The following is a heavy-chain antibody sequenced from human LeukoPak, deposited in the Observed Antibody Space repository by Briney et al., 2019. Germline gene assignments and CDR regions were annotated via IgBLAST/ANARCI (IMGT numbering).Heavy chain of an antibody. CDR2: MNPNSGNT. CDR3: ARGWREWSSYYYYYMDV. CDR1: GYTFTSYD. V-gene: IGHV1-8*03. D-gene: IGHD3-3*01. J-gene: IGHJ6*03. Sequence: GASVKVSCKASGYTFTSYDINWVRQATGQGLEWMGWMNPNSGNTGYAQKFQGRVTITRNTSISTAYMELSSLRSEDTAVYYCARGWREWSSYYYYYMDVWGKGTTVTVSS.